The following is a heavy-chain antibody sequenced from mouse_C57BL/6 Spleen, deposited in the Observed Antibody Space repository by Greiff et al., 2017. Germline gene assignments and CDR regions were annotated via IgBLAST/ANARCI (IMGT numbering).Heavy chain of an antibody. CDR1: GYTFTSYW. D-gene: IGHD1-1*01. Sequence: QVHVKQPGAELVKPGASVKLSCKASGYTFTSYWMHWVKQRPGRGLEWIGRIDPNSGGTKYNEKFKSKATLTVDKPSSTAYMQLSSLTSEDSAVYYCERENYGSSPFDYWGQGTTLTVSS. V-gene: IGHV1-72*01. CDR2: IDPNSGGT. CDR3: ERENYGSSPFDY. J-gene: IGHJ2*01.